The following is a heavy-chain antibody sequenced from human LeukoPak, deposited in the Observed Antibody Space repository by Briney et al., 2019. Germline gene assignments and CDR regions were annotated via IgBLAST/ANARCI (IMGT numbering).Heavy chain of an antibody. D-gene: IGHD3-22*01. CDR2: IYHSGST. CDR3: ARGVARTYYSDTSGYAAADY. J-gene: IGHJ4*02. Sequence: SETLSLACAVSGGSISSGGYSWSWIRQPPGKGLEWIGYIYHSGSTYYNPSLKSRVTISVDTSKNQFSLKLSSVTAADTAVYYCARGVARTYYSDTSGYAAADYWGQGTLVTVSS. CDR1: GGSISSGGYS. V-gene: IGHV4-30-2*01.